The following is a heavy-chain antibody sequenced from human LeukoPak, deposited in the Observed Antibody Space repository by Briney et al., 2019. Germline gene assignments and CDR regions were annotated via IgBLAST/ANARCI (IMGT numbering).Heavy chain of an antibody. CDR3: AKPLSAASGTDFDY. J-gene: IGHJ4*02. Sequence: GGSLRLSCAASGFTFSSYAMSWVRQAPGQGLEWVSGISGSGTTTYYADSVKGRFTISRDNSKNTLYLQMNSLRAEDTAVYYCAKPLSAASGTDFDYWGQGTLVTVSS. CDR1: GFTFSSYA. D-gene: IGHD6-13*01. CDR2: ISGSGTTT. V-gene: IGHV3-23*01.